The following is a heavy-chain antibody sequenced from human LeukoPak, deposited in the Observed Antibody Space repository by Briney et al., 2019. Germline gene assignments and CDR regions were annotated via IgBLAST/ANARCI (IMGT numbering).Heavy chain of an antibody. CDR3: ARGLRW. CDR2: INHSGST. V-gene: IGHV4-34*01. J-gene: IGHJ4*02. Sequence: SETLSLTCAVYGGSFSGYYWNWIRQPPGKGLEWIGEINHSGSTNYNPSLKSRVTISVDTSKNQFSLKLSSVTAADTAVYYCARGLRWWGQGTLVTVSS. D-gene: IGHD4-23*01. CDR1: GGSFSGYY.